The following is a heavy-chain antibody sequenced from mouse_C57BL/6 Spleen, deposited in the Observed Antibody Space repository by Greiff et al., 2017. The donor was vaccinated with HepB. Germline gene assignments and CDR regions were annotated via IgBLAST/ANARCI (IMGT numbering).Heavy chain of an antibody. CDR2: ISSGSSTI. J-gene: IGHJ3*01. CDR1: GFTFSDYG. Sequence: EVQLVESGGGLVKPGGSLKLSCAASGFTFSDYGMHWVRQAPEKGLEWVAYISSGSSTIYYADTVKGRFTISRDNAKNTLFLQMTSLSSEDTAMYYCARGEVFGLAYWGQGTLVTVSA. CDR3: ARGEVFGLAY. D-gene: IGHD2-14*01. V-gene: IGHV5-17*01.